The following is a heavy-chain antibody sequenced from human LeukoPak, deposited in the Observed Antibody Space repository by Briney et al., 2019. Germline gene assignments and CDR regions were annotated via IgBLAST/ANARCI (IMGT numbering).Heavy chain of an antibody. CDR2: INGDESST. CDR3: ARGAKWAYYFDY. Sequence: GGSLRLSCAASAFTFNTYWMHWVRQVPGRGLEWVSRINGDESSTNYADSVKGRFTISRDNAKDTLYLHMNSLTAEDTAVYYCARGAKWAYYFDYWGQGTQVTVSS. V-gene: IGHV3-74*01. D-gene: IGHD1-26*01. J-gene: IGHJ4*02. CDR1: AFTFNTYW.